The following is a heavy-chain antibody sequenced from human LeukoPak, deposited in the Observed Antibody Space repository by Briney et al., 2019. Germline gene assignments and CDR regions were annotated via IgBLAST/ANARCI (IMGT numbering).Heavy chain of an antibody. CDR2: ISSNGGST. CDR1: GFTFSSYA. V-gene: IGHV3-64*01. CDR3: ARGSAAGQDFDY. Sequence: PGGSPRLSCAASGFTFSSYAMHWVRQAPGKGLEYVSAISSNGGSTYYANSVKGRFTISRDNSKNTLYLQMGSLRAEDMAVYYCARGSAAGQDFDYWGQGTLVTVSS. J-gene: IGHJ4*02.